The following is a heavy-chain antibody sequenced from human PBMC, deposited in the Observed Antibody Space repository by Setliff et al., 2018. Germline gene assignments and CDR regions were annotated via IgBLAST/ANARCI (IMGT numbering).Heavy chain of an antibody. CDR3: TRVGRQLVYYYYGMDV. V-gene: IGHV3-15*01. Sequence: PGGSLRLSCAASGFTFTNAWMSWVRQAPGKGLEWVGRVKSKSDGGTIDYAAPVEGRFTISRDDSRNTLSLQMNSLKTEDTAVYYCTRVGRQLVYYYYGMDVWGQGTTVTVSS. CDR1: GFTFTNAW. CDR2: VKSKSDGGTI. J-gene: IGHJ6*02. D-gene: IGHD6-13*01.